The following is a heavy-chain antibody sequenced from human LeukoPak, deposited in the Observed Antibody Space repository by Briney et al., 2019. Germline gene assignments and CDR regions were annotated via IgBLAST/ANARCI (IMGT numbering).Heavy chain of an antibody. D-gene: IGHD2-2*01. CDR1: GFTFSSYG. CDR2: ISYDGSNK. J-gene: IGHJ6*02. Sequence: PGGSLRLSCAASGFTFSSYGMHWVRQAPGKGLEWVAVISYDGSNKYYADSVKGRFTISRDNSKNTLYLQMGSLRAEDMAVYYCAREHTDLLLIKTKNVVPAASYYYYGMDVWGQGTTVTVSS. CDR3: AREHTDLLLIKTKNVVPAASYYYYGMDV. V-gene: IGHV3-30*03.